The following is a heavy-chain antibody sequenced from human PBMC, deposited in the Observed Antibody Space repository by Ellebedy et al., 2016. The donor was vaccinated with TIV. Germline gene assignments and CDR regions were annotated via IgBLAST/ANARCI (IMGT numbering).Heavy chain of an antibody. CDR2: ISASGGST. Sequence: GGSLRLXXAASGFTFNSYAMSWVRQAPGKGLEWVSGISASGGSTPDADSVRGRFTVSRDNSKNTLYLQMNSLRAEDTAVYFCAKDQASGVYDYGWGTFDIWGQGTVVTVSS. D-gene: IGHD3-10*01. V-gene: IGHV3-23*01. CDR1: GFTFNSYA. J-gene: IGHJ3*02. CDR3: AKDQASGVYDYGWGTFDI.